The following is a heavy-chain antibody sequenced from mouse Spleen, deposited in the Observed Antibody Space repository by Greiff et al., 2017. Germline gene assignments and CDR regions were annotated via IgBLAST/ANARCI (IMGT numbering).Heavy chain of an antibody. CDR3: ARFITTAMYYFDY. CDR2: IYPRSGNT. Sequence: VQLQQSGAELARPGASVKLSCKASGYTFTSYGISWVKQRTGQGLEWIGEIYPRSGNTYYNEKFKGKATLTADKSSSTAYMELRSLTSEDSAVYFCARFITTAMYYFDYWGQGTTLTVSS. D-gene: IGHD1-2*01. J-gene: IGHJ2*01. V-gene: IGHV1-81*01. CDR1: GYTFTSYG.